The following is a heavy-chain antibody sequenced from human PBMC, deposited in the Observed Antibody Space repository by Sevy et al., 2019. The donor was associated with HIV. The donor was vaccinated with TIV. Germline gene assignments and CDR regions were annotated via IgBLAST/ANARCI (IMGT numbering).Heavy chain of an antibody. Sequence: ASVKVPCKASGYTFTGYYMHWVRQAPGQGLEWMGWINPNSGGTNYAQKFQGRVTMTRDTSISTAYMELSRLRSDDTAVYYCARDPGAGTTGWFDPWGQGTLVTVSS. J-gene: IGHJ5*02. CDR3: ARDPGAGTTGWFDP. CDR1: GYTFTGYY. V-gene: IGHV1-2*02. D-gene: IGHD6-13*01. CDR2: INPNSGGT.